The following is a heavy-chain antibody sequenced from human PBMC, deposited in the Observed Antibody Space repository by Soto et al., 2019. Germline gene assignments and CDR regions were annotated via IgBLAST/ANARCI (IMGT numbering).Heavy chain of an antibody. J-gene: IGHJ4*02. V-gene: IGHV3-23*01. Sequence: EVQLLDSGGGLVQPGGSLRLSCTASGFTFSDYAMSWVRQPPGKGLEWVSVISAGGSTYYADSVKGRFNVSRANSKNTLYLQMNSLRAEDTAVYYCANVPIWCSSTSCYTEGFDYWGQGTLVTVSS. CDR3: ANVPIWCSSTSCYTEGFDY. CDR2: ISAGGST. D-gene: IGHD2-2*02. CDR1: GFTFSDYA.